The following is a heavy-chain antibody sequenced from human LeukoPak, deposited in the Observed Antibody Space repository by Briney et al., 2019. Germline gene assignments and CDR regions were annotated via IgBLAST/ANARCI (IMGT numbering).Heavy chain of an antibody. Sequence: SETLSLTCTVSGDSISSYFWCWIRQPPGKGLAWIGCLYYSGRTNYSPSLTSRVTLSADTSKNQFSLKLNSVTAADSAIYYCARDYSDYEFDYWGQGTLVTVSS. CDR1: GDSISSYF. V-gene: IGHV4-59*01. CDR3: ARDYSDYEFDY. CDR2: LYYSGRT. D-gene: IGHD5-12*01. J-gene: IGHJ4*02.